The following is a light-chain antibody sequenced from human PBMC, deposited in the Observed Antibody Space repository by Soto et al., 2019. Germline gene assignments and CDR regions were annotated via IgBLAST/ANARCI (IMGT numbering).Light chain of an antibody. V-gene: IGLV2-14*03. Sequence: QSALTQPASVSGSPGQSITISCTGSSSDVGGFDYVSWYQQHPGKAPKLMIYDVSNRPSGDSNRFSGSKSGNTASLTVSGLQAEDEADYYCSSYAGSDNPYVFGTGTKLTVL. CDR3: SSYAGSDNPYV. CDR2: DVS. J-gene: IGLJ1*01. CDR1: SSDVGGFDY.